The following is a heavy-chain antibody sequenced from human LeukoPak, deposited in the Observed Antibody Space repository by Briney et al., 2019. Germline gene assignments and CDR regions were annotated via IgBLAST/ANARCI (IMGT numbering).Heavy chain of an antibody. CDR1: GFTFSSYS. J-gene: IGHJ4*02. D-gene: IGHD3-16*02. CDR3: ARTQYYVWGSYRWDIDY. CDR2: ISSSSSYI. V-gene: IGHV3-21*01. Sequence: GGSLRLSCAASGFTFSSYSMNWVRQAPGKGLEWVSSISSSSSYIYYADSVKGRFTISRDNAKNSLYLQMNSLRAEDTAVYYCARTQYYVWGSYRWDIDYWGQGTLVTVSS.